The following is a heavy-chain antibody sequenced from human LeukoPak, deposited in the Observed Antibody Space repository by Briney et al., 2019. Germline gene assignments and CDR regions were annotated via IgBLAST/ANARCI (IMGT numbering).Heavy chain of an antibody. CDR3: ASAAAYIAALDY. CDR2: IYYTGTT. Sequence: SQTLSLTCTVSGGSISSGAYYWSWLRQHPGKGLEWIGYIYYTGTTYYNPSLESRVTIAVDTSKNQFSLTLSSVTAADTAVYYCASAAAYIAALDYWGQGTLVTVSS. D-gene: IGHD2-15*01. J-gene: IGHJ4*02. CDR1: GGSISSGAYY. V-gene: IGHV4-31*03.